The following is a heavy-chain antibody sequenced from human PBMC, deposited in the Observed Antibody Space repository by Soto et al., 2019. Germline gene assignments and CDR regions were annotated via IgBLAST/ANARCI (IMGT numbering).Heavy chain of an antibody. CDR3: ARADRTLVTSYGLDV. Sequence: PSETLSLTCAVSGGSFSGFYWTWIRQPPGEGLEWIGEINHSGTTNFDPSLRSRLTISLDSSKKHFSLKLTSMTAADAAVYYCARADRTLVTSYGLDVWDQGTTVTVCS. CDR2: INHSGTT. D-gene: IGHD2-21*02. CDR1: GGSFSGFY. V-gene: IGHV4-34*01. J-gene: IGHJ6*02.